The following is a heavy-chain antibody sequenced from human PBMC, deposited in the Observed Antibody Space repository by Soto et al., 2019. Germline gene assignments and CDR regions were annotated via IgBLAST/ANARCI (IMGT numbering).Heavy chain of an antibody. CDR3: ARDPMGRYYGSGSYYFDS. Sequence: QVQLVESGGGVVQPGRSLRLSCAASGFTFSSYAMHWVRQAPGKGLEWVAVISYDGSNKNYADSVKGRFTISRDNSKNTLSLQMNSLRAEDTAVYYCARDPMGRYYGSGSYYFDSWGQGTLVTVSS. D-gene: IGHD3-10*01. V-gene: IGHV3-30-3*01. CDR2: ISYDGSNK. J-gene: IGHJ4*02. CDR1: GFTFSSYA.